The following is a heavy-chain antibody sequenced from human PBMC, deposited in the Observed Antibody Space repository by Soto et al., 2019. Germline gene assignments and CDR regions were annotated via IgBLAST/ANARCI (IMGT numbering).Heavy chain of an antibody. V-gene: IGHV3-74*01. CDR2: IDHDGPT. J-gene: IGHJ4*02. CDR1: GFIFSNYW. CDR3: VRDSHGDY. Sequence: EVQLVESGGGLVQPGGSLRLSCAGSGFIFSNYWIHWVRQAPGKGLEWVSRIDHDGPTDYADSVRGRFIISRDNAENTLYLQMNSLRPEDTAVYYCVRDSHGDYWGQGTLVTVSS.